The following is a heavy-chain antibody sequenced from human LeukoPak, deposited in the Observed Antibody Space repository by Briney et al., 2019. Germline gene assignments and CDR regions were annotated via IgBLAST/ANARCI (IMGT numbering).Heavy chain of an antibody. J-gene: IGHJ5*02. CDR1: GGTFSSYA. CDR2: IIPILGIA. V-gene: IGHV1-69*04. Sequence: ASVKVSCKASGGTFSSYAISRVRQAPGQGLEWMGRIIPILGIANYAQKFQGRVRITADKSTSTAYMELSSLRSEDTAVYYCARGRMAIFGVVISSWFDPWGQGTLVTVSS. D-gene: IGHD3-3*01. CDR3: ARGRMAIFGVVISSWFDP.